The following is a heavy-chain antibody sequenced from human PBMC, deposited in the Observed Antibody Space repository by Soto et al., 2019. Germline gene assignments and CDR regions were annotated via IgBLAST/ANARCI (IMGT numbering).Heavy chain of an antibody. CDR2: IIPIFGTA. CDR1: GGTFSSYA. Sequence: VASVKVSCKASGGTFSSYAISWVRQAPGQGLEWMGGIIPIFGTANYAQKFQGRVTITADESTSTAYMELSSLRSEDTAVYYCARNIHSSIAVVTATFFDYWGQGTLVPVSS. J-gene: IGHJ4*02. CDR3: ARNIHSSIAVVTATFFDY. V-gene: IGHV1-69*13. D-gene: IGHD2-21*02.